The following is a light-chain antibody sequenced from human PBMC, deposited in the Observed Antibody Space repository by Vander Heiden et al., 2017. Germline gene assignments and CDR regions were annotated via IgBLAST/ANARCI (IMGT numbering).Light chain of an antibody. CDR2: HDS. V-gene: IGLV3-1*01. CDR3: QAGDSISAVV. Sequence: SYELTQPPSVSVSPGQTASITCSGDKLGDKYACWHQQTPGPPPLLVIYHDSKRPSGIPGRFSGSTSGNTAPLTTRGTQAMDAADYYCQAGDSISAVVFGGGTKLTVL. CDR1: KLGDKY. J-gene: IGLJ2*01.